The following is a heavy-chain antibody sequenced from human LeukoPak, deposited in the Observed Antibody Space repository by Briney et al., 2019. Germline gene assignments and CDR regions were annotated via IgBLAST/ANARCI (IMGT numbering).Heavy chain of an antibody. D-gene: IGHD3-9*01. CDR1: GFTFSTYL. CDR2: INTDGSIT. J-gene: IGHJ5*02. CDR3: ASLGTLVP. V-gene: IGHV3-74*01. Sequence: GGSLRLSCAASGFTFSTYLMHWVRQAPGKGLVWVSRINTDGSITTYTDSVKGRFTISRDNAKNTLYLQMNSLRDEDTAVYYCASLGTLVPWGQGTLVTVSS.